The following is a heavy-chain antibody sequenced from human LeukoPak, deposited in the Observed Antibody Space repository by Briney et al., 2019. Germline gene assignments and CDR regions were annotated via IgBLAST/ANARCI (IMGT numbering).Heavy chain of an antibody. CDR3: AKDHHYYDSSGYQRVLGY. V-gene: IGHV3-30*04. CDR2: ISYDGRDK. CDR1: GFSFSTYA. J-gene: IGHJ4*02. Sequence: PGRSLRLSCAASGFSFSTYAIHWVRQAPGKGLEWVAVISYDGRDKHHVDSVKGRFIISRDNSKNTLYLQMNSLRAEDTAVYYCAKDHHYYDSSGYQRVLGYWGQGTLVTVSS. D-gene: IGHD3-22*01.